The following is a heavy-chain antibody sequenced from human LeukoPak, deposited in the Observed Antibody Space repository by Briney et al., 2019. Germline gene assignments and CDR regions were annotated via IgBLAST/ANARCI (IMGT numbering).Heavy chain of an antibody. D-gene: IGHD4-17*01. Sequence: SETLSLTCTVSGGSNSSYYWSWIRQPPGKGLEWIGYIYTSGSTNYNPSLKSRVTISVDTSKNQFSLKLSSVTAADTAVYYCARSYGDYVPFDYWGQGTLVTVSS. V-gene: IGHV4-4*09. CDR3: ARSYGDYVPFDY. CDR2: IYTSGST. J-gene: IGHJ4*02. CDR1: GGSNSSYY.